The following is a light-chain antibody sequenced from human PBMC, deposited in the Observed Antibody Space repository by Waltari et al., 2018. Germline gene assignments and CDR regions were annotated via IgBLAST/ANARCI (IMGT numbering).Light chain of an antibody. CDR1: SGSVSSTSY. J-gene: IGLJ3*02. Sequence: QTVVTQEPSLSVSPGGTVTLTFALSSGSVSSTSYVSLYQQTPGQAPPTLIYKSNTGPSGVPDRFSGSSLGNKAALTITGAQADDESDYYCLMYLGSGIWVFGGGTKLTVI. V-gene: IGLV8-61*01. CDR3: LMYLGSGIWV. CDR2: KSN.